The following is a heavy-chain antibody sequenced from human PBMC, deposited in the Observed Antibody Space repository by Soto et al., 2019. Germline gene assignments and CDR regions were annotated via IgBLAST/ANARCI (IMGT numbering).Heavy chain of an antibody. Sequence: EVALVESGGGLVQPGGSLRLSCAASGFTFSNYDMHWVRQVTGKGLEWISAIAIGGDTFYSDSVKGRFTISRENAKNSLYLQMNSLRAEDTAVYYCAREHDAHSRAWQEFDHWGQGTLVTVSS. CDR2: IAIGGDT. V-gene: IGHV3-13*01. D-gene: IGHD6-19*01. J-gene: IGHJ4*02. CDR1: GFTFSNYD. CDR3: AREHDAHSRAWQEFDH.